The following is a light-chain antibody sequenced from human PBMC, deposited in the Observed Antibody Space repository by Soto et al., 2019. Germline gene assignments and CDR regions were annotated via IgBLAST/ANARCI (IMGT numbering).Light chain of an antibody. CDR2: EVS. CDR3: SSYTSSSTLG. Sequence: QSALTQPASVSGSPGPSITISCTGTSSDVGGYNYVSWYQQHPGKAPKLMIYEVSNRPSGVSNRFSGSKSGNTASLTISWRQAEDEADYYCSSYTSSSTLGFGGGTKLTVL. J-gene: IGLJ3*02. V-gene: IGLV2-14*01. CDR1: SSDVGGYNY.